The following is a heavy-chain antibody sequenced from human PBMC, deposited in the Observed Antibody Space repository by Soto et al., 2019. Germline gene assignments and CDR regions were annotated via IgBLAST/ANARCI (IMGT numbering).Heavy chain of an antibody. CDR1: GFTFSSYG. CDR3: AKDMGPLYGSGSYSTYYYGMDV. J-gene: IGHJ6*02. CDR2: ISYDGSNK. V-gene: IGHV3-30*18. D-gene: IGHD3-10*01. Sequence: LRLSCAASGFTFSSYGMHWVRQAPGKGLEWVAVISYDGSNKYYADSVKGRFTISRDNSKNTLYLQMNSLRAEDTAVYYCAKDMGPLYGSGSYSTYYYGMDVWGQGTTVTVSS.